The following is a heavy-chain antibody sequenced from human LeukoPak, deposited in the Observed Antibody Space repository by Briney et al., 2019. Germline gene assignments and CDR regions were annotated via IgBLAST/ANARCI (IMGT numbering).Heavy chain of an antibody. CDR2: INWNSGNI. CDR1: GFTFDDYA. D-gene: IGHD3-10*01. V-gene: IGHV3-9*01. CDR3: AKDYGSGSGFDY. Sequence: PGGSLRLSCAASGFTFDDYAMHWVRQAPGKSLEWVSVINWNSGNIAYADPVKGRFTISRDNAKNSLYLQMNSLRVEDTALYYCAKDYGSGSGFDYWGQGTLVTVSS. J-gene: IGHJ4*02.